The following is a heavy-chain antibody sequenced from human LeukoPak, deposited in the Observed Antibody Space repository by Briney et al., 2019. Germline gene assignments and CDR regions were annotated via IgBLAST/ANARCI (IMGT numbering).Heavy chain of an antibody. CDR3: ARDYIAPYSSGWYPDY. Sequence: ASVKVSCKASGYSFTSYAISWLRQAPGQGLEWMGWISRYNGDTKYAQKVQGRVTMTTVTSTSTAYMDLRNLRSDDTAVYYCARDYIAPYSSGWYPDYWGQGTLVTVSS. CDR1: GYSFTSYA. V-gene: IGHV1-18*04. D-gene: IGHD6-19*01. CDR2: ISRYNGDT. J-gene: IGHJ4*02.